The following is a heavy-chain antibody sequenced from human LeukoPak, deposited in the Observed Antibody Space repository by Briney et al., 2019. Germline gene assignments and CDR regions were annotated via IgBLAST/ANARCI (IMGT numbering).Heavy chain of an antibody. CDR3: ARSQLVLDY. Sequence: GGSLRLPCAASGFTFNTYWMTWVRQAPGKGLEWVANIREDGNEKYYVDSVKGRFTISRDSAKDLVYLQMNGLRVEDTAVYYCARSQLVLDYWGQGTLVTVSS. V-gene: IGHV3-7*01. D-gene: IGHD5-24*01. CDR2: IREDGNEK. CDR1: GFTFNTYW. J-gene: IGHJ4*02.